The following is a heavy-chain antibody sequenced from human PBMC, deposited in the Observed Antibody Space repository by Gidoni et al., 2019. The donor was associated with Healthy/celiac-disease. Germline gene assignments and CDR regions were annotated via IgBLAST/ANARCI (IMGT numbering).Heavy chain of an antibody. D-gene: IGHD6-19*01. V-gene: IGHV4-59*01. CDR3: ARDRWDIAVAGSGWFDP. J-gene: IGHJ5*02. CDR1: GGSISRYY. Sequence: QVQLQESVPGLVKPSETLSLTCTVSGGSISRYYWSWIRQPPGKGLEWIGYIYYSGSTNYNPSLKSRVTISVDTSKNQFSLKLSSVTAADTAVYYCARDRWDIAVAGSGWFDPWGQGTLVTVSS. CDR2: IYYSGST.